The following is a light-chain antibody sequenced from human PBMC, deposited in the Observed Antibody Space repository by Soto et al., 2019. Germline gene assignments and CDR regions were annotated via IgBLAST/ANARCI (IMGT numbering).Light chain of an antibody. J-gene: IGKJ1*01. CDR1: QSVSSN. CDR3: QQGTDWPPGT. V-gene: IGKV3D-15*01. CDR2: GAS. Sequence: EIVMTQSPATLSVSPGERATLSCRASQSVSSNLAWYQQKPGQAPRLLISGASSRATGIPARFRGSGSGTDFTLTISSLEPEDFAVYYCQQGTDWPPGTFGQGTKVDIK.